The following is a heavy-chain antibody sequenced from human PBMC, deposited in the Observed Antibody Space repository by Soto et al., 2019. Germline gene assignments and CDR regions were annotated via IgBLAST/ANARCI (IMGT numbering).Heavy chain of an antibody. Sequence: GGSLRLSCAASGFTFSSYWMHWVRQAPGKGLVWVSRINSDGSSTSYADSVKGRFTISRDNAKNTLYLQMNSLRAEDTAVYYCARDHRSGDYVGLYYYYMDVWGKGTTVTVSS. J-gene: IGHJ6*03. CDR1: GFTFSSYW. CDR2: INSDGSST. V-gene: IGHV3-74*01. D-gene: IGHD4-17*01. CDR3: ARDHRSGDYVGLYYYYMDV.